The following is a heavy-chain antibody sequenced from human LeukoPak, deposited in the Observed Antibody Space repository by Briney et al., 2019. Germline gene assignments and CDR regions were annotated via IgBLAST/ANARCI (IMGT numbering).Heavy chain of an antibody. CDR1: GGSISSHY. CDR2: IYTSGST. V-gene: IGHV4-4*07. D-gene: IGHD3-3*01. J-gene: IGHJ4*02. CDR3: ARDDFWSGYSFDY. Sequence: PSETLSLTCTVSGGSISSHYWSWIRQPAGKGLEWIGRIYTSGSTNYNPSLKSRVTMSVDTSKNQFSLKLSSVTAADTAVYYCARDDFWSGYSFDYWGQGTLVTVSS.